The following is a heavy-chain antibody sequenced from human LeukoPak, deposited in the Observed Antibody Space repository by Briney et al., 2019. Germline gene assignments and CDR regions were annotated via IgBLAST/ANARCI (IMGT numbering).Heavy chain of an antibody. CDR1: GGTFSSYA. J-gene: IGHJ6*02. CDR3: AVAVAGSNYYGMDV. Sequence: GASLKVSCKASGGTFSSYAISWVRQAPGQGLEWMGGIIPIFGTANYAQKFQGRVTITADESTSTAYMELSSLRSEDTAVYYCAVAVAGSNYYGMDVWGQGTTVTVSS. D-gene: IGHD6-19*01. CDR2: IIPIFGTA. V-gene: IGHV1-69*13.